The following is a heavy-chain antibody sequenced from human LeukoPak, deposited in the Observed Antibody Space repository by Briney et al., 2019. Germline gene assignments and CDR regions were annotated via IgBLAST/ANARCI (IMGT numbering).Heavy chain of an antibody. J-gene: IGHJ4*02. CDR1: GDSTSSYY. CDR2: IYYSGST. CDR3: ARYNYYDSTFDY. Sequence: PSETLSLTCTVSGDSTSSYYWSRIRQPPGKGLEWIGYIYYSGSTNYNPSLKSRVTISVDTSKNQFSLKLNSVTAADTAVYYCARYNYYDSTFDYWGQGTLVTASS. V-gene: IGHV4-59*01. D-gene: IGHD3-22*01.